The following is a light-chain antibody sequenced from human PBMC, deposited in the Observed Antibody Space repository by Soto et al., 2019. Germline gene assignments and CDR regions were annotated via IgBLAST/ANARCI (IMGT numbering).Light chain of an antibody. V-gene: IGKV1-5*03. CDR3: HQRQSWPRT. CDR1: QTISSW. Sequence: DIQMTQSPSTLSGSVGDRVTITCRASQTISSWLAWYQQKPGKAPKLLIYKASTLKSGVPSRFSASGSGTDFTLTISDVQPEDFALYYCHQRQSWPRTFGQGTKVDI. J-gene: IGKJ1*01. CDR2: KAS.